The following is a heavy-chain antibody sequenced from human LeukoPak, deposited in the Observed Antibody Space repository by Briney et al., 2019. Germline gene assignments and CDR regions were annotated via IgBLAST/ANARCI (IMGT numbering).Heavy chain of an antibody. CDR2: IIPIFGTA. Sequence: SVKVSCKASGGTFSSYAISWVRQAPGQGLEWMGGIIPIFGTANYAQKFQGRVTITADESTSTAYMELSSLRSEDTAVYYCARELIAAAGFRFWNYYYGMDVWGQGTTVTVSS. D-gene: IGHD6-13*01. CDR3: ARELIAAAGFRFWNYYYGMDV. J-gene: IGHJ6*02. V-gene: IGHV1-69*13. CDR1: GGTFSSYA.